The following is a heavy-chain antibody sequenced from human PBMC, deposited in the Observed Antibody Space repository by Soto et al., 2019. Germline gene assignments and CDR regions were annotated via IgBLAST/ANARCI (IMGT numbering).Heavy chain of an antibody. CDR3: VKNSGWFNT. CDR1: GFTFGTTD. D-gene: IGHD3-10*01. J-gene: IGHJ5*02. Sequence: QLLQSGGGLVQPGGSLTLSCAASGFTFGTTDMSWVRQAPGEGLEWVSTIDGSGGITYYADSVKGRFTISRDNSRNTVYLQMNSLRGDDTALYYCVKNSGWFNTWGQGALVTLS. V-gene: IGHV3-23*01. CDR2: IDGSGGIT.